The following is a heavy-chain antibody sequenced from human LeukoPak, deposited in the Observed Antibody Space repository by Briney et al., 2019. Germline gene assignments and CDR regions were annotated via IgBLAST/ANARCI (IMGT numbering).Heavy chain of an antibody. CDR1: GYTLTELS. V-gene: IGHV1-24*01. CDR3: AIGLWFGELSENQFDY. J-gene: IGHJ4*02. Sequence: GASVKVSCKVSGYTLTELSMHWVRQAPGKGLEWMGGFDPEDGETIYAQKFQGRVTMTEDTSTDTAYMELGSLRSEDTAVYYCAIGLWFGELSENQFDYWGQGTLVTVSS. D-gene: IGHD3-10*01. CDR2: FDPEDGET.